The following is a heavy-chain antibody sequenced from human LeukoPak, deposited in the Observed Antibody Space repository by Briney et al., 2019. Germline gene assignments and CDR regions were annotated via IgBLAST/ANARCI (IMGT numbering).Heavy chain of an antibody. CDR2: IIPILGIA. Sequence: SVKVSCKASGGTFSSYAISWVRQAPGQGLEWMGRIIPILGIANYAQKFQGRVTITADKSTSTAYMELSSLRSEDTAVYYCARGGVLWFGEYTNWFDPWGQGTLVTVSS. CDR3: ARGGVLWFGEYTNWFDP. J-gene: IGHJ5*02. V-gene: IGHV1-69*04. CDR1: GGTFSSYA. D-gene: IGHD3-10*01.